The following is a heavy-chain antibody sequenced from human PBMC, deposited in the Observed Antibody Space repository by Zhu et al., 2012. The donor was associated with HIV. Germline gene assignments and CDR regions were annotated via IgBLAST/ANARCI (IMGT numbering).Heavy chain of an antibody. CDR1: GGSISSYY. J-gene: IGHJ6*02. CDR2: IYTSGST. V-gene: IGHV4-4*09. CDR3: ARDRGIAVAGSYYYGMDV. D-gene: IGHD6-19*01. Sequence: QVQLQESGPGLVKPSETLSLTCTVSGGSISSYYWSWIRQPPGKGLEWIGYIYTSGSTNYNPPLKSRVTISVDTSKNQFSLKLSSVTAADTAVYYCARDRGIAVAGSYYYGMDVVGPRGPRSPSP.